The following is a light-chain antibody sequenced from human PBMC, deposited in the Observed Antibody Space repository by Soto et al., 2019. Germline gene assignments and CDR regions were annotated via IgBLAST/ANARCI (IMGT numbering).Light chain of an antibody. CDR1: QGIGSN. V-gene: IGKV3-15*01. J-gene: IGKJ4*01. Sequence: EVVMTQSPATLSLSPGDRATVSCRASQGIGSNLAWYQQKPGQAPRILIYGASTRAASVPARFSGSGSGTEFTLPISCLQSEDFALYYCQQHSDWLPVTFGGVTKVEIK. CDR3: QQHSDWLPVT. CDR2: GAS.